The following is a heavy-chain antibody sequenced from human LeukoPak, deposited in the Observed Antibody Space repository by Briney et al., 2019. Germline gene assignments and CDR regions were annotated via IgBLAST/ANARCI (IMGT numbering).Heavy chain of an antibody. J-gene: IGHJ4*02. CDR1: GYTFTSYG. CDR2: ISAYNGNT. D-gene: IGHD3-22*01. Sequence: ASVKVSCKASGYTFTSYGISWVRQAPGQGLEWMGWISAYNGNTNYAQKLQGRVTMTTDTSTSTAYMELRSLRSDDTAVYYCARATGSGDSSGYRSPFDYWGQGTLVIVSS. CDR3: ARATGSGDSSGYRSPFDY. V-gene: IGHV1-18*01.